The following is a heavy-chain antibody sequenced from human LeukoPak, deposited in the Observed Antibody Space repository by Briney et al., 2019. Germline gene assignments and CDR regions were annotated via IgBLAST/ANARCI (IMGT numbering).Heavy chain of an antibody. CDR3: ARIAYDALDSYYYGMDV. CDR1: GYTFTGYY. CDR2: INPNSGGT. D-gene: IGHD3-3*01. Sequence: ASVKVSCKASGYTFTGYYMHWVRQAPGQGLEWMGWINPNSGGTNYAQKFQGWVTMTRDTSISTVYMELSRLRSDDTAVYYCARIAYDALDSYYYGMDVWGQGTTVTVSS. J-gene: IGHJ6*02. V-gene: IGHV1-2*04.